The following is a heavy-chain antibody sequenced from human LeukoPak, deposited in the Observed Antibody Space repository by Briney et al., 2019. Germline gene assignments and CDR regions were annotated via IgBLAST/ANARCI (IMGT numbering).Heavy chain of an antibody. Sequence: SETLSLTCTVSGDSISSSSYYWGWIRQPPGKGLEWIGSIYYSGTTYYNPSLKSRVTISVDTSKNQFSLKLSSVTAADTAVYYCARDRGKEEMATDFDYWGQGTLVTVSS. D-gene: IGHD5-24*01. CDR3: ARDRGKEEMATDFDY. J-gene: IGHJ4*02. CDR2: IYYSGTT. V-gene: IGHV4-39*02. CDR1: GDSISSSSYY.